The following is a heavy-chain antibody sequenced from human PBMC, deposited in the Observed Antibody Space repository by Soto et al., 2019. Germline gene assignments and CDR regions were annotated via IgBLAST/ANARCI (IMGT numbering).Heavy chain of an antibody. Sequence: LSLTCTVSGGSISSYYWSWIRQPPGKGLEWIGYIYYSGSTNYNPSLKSRVTISVDTSKNQFSLKLSSVTAADTAVYYCARDRSIQLGNWFDPWGQGTLVTVSS. CDR3: ARDRSIQLGNWFDP. CDR1: GGSISSYY. V-gene: IGHV4-59*01. CDR2: IYYSGST. D-gene: IGHD5-18*01. J-gene: IGHJ5*02.